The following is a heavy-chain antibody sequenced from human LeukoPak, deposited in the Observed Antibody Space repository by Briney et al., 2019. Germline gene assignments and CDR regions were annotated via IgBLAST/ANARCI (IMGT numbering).Heavy chain of an antibody. CDR1: GGSFSGYY. CDR2: INHSGST. V-gene: IGHV4-34*01. J-gene: IGHJ4*02. CDR3: ATRPTYYYDSSGYY. Sequence: SETLSLTCAVYGGSFSGYYWSWIRQPPGKGLEWIGEINHSGSTNYNPSLKSRVTISVDTSKNQFSLKLSSVTAADTAVYYCATRPTYYYDSSGYYWGQGTLVTVSS. D-gene: IGHD3-22*01.